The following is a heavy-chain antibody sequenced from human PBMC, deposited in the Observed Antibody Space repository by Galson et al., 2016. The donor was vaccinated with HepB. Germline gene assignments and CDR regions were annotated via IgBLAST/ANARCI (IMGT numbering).Heavy chain of an antibody. D-gene: IGHD6-19*01. Sequence: ETLSLTCSVSDDSIINYYWSWIRQPPGKGLEWIGHIYYSGTTNYNPSLKSRVTISVDTSKNQSSLKLTSVTTADTAVYFCARVGRFGGWYEWGWFDPWGQGTLVTVSS. CDR2: IYYSGTT. CDR3: ARVGRFGGWYEWGWFDP. V-gene: IGHV4-59*01. CDR1: DDSIINYY. J-gene: IGHJ5*02.